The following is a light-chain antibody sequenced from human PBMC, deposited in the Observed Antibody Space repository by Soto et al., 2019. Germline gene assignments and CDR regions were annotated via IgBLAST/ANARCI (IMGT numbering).Light chain of an antibody. V-gene: IGKV3D-20*01. J-gene: IGKJ1*01. Sequence: TQSPSTLSASVGDRVTITCLASQSISSWLAWFQQRPGQAPRLLIYATSRRASGIPDRFSGSGSGTDFTLAISRLEPEDFAVYYCHQFAYSPRTFGQGTKVDIK. CDR3: HQFAYSPRT. CDR1: QSISSW. CDR2: ATS.